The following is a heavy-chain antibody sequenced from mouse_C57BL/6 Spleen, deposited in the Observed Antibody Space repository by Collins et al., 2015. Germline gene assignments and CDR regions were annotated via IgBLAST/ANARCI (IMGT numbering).Heavy chain of an antibody. D-gene: IGHD2-14*01. CDR1: GYSITSDYA. J-gene: IGHJ2*01. CDR2: ISYSGST. CDR3: ARRGNYFDY. Sequence: DVQLQESGPGLVKPSQSLSLTCTVTGYSITSDYAWNWIRQFPGNKLEWMGYISYSGSTSYNPSLKSRISITRDTSKNQFFLQLNSVTTEDTATYYCARRGNYFDYWGQGTTLTVSS. V-gene: IGHV3-2*02.